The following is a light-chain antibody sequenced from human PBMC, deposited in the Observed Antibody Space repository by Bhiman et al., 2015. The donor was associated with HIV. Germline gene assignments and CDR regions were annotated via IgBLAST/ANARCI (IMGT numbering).Light chain of an antibody. J-gene: IGLJ3*02. Sequence: GSVAPGKTARITCGGNNIGSKSVHWYQQKPGQAPVLVIYYDSDRPSGIPERFSGSNSGNTATLTISRVEAGDEADYYCQAWDITFPLFGGGTKLTVL. CDR1: NIGSKS. CDR2: YDS. V-gene: IGLV3-21*01. CDR3: QAWDITFPL.